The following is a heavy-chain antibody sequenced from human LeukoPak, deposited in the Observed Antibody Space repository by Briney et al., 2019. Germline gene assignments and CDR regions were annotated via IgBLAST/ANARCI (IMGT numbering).Heavy chain of an antibody. D-gene: IGHD2-15*01. CDR1: GFTFSSYA. Sequence: GGSLRLSCAASGFTFSSYAMHWVRQAPGKGLEWVAVISYDGSNKYYADSVKGRFTISRDNSKNTLYLQMNSLRAEDTAVYYCAKMVREGYFDYWGQGTLVTVSS. CDR3: AKMVREGYFDY. CDR2: ISYDGSNK. J-gene: IGHJ4*02. V-gene: IGHV3-30-3*02.